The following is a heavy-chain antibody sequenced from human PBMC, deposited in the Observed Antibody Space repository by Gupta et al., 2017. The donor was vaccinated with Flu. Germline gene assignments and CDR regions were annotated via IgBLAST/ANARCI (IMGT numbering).Heavy chain of an antibody. J-gene: IGHJ4*02. Sequence: RQAPGKGLEWVSNIRGREDNTYYADSVKGRFTISRDNYKGTLYLQMNDLGAEDTALDYCAKGRVLWFGESDYWGQGSLVTVAS. CDR3: AKGRVLWFGESDY. CDR2: IRGREDNT. V-gene: IGHV3-23*01. D-gene: IGHD3-10*01.